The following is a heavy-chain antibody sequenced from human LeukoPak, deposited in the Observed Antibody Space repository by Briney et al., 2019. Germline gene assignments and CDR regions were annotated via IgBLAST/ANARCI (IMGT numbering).Heavy chain of an antibody. J-gene: IGHJ5*02. CDR2: INHSGST. D-gene: IGHD6-13*01. CDR3: ARVGSSSWKGFDP. V-gene: IGHV4-34*01. Sequence: PSETLSLTCAVYGGSFSGYYWSWIRQPPGKGLEWIGEINHSGSTNYNPSLKSRVTISVDTSKTQFSLKLSSVTAADTAVYYCARVGSSSWKGFDPWGQGTLVTVSS. CDR1: GGSFSGYY.